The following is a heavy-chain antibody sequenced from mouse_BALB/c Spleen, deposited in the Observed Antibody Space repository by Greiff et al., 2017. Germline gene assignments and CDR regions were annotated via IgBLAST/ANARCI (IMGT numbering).Heavy chain of an antibody. Sequence: DVKLVESGGGLVKPGGSLKLSCAASGFTFSDYYMYWVRQTPEKRLEWVATISDGGSYTYYPDSVKGRFTISRDNAKNNLYLQMSSLKSEDTAMYYCASPLYYGSSDFDYWGQGTTLTVSS. D-gene: IGHD1-1*01. V-gene: IGHV5-4*02. CDR3: ASPLYYGSSDFDY. CDR1: GFTFSDYY. J-gene: IGHJ2*01. CDR2: ISDGGSYT.